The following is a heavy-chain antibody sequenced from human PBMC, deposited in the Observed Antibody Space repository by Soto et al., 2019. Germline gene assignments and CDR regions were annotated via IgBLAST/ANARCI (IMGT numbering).Heavy chain of an antibody. CDR2: IYYSGST. CDR1: GGSISSSSYY. V-gene: IGHV4-39*01. CDR3: ARHGPSSSWSYYYYYGMDV. D-gene: IGHD6-13*01. Sequence: SETLSLTCTVSGGSISSSSYYWGWIRRPPGKGLEWIGSIYYSGSTYYNPSLKSRVTISVDTSKNQFSLKLSSVTAADTAVYYCARHGPSSSWSYYYYYGMDVWGQGTTVTVSS. J-gene: IGHJ6*02.